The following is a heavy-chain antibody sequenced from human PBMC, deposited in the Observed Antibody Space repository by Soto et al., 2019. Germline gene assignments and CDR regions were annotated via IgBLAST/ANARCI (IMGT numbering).Heavy chain of an antibody. CDR3: VSWVSAHCDY. D-gene: IGHD2-8*01. V-gene: IGHV3-23*01. CDR1: GFTFRYHG. Sequence: GGSLRLSCATSGFTFRYHGMSWVRQAPGKGLEWVSTINSNGVDTHYPDSVKGRFIISRDNSRNTLDLHMSSLRAEDTALYYCVSWVSAHCDYWGQGTMVTVSS. J-gene: IGHJ4*02. CDR2: INSNGVDT.